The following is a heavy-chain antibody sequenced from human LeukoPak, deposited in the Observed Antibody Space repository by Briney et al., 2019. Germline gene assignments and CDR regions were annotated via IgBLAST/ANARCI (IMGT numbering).Heavy chain of an antibody. Sequence: GGSLRLSCAASGFTFSSYGMNWVRQAPGKGLEWVAVISYDGSNKYYADSVKGRFTISRDNSKNTLYLQMNSLRGEDTALYYCAKDIWDFTAMVAGWDYWGQGTLVTVSS. J-gene: IGHJ4*02. CDR2: ISYDGSNK. V-gene: IGHV3-30*18. D-gene: IGHD5-18*01. CDR1: GFTFSSYG. CDR3: AKDIWDFTAMVAGWDY.